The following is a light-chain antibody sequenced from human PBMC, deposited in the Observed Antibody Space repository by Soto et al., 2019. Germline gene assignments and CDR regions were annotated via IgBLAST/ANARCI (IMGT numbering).Light chain of an antibody. CDR2: QTS. J-gene: IGKJ5*01. CDR1: QYINTR. Sequence: EIVLTQSPATLSSFPGDRVTLSCRASQYINTRLAWYQHRPGQAPRLLIYQTSLRAAGIPARFSASGSGTDFTLTISDVQPEDFALYYCQQRSKWPPEVTFGQGTRLEIK. V-gene: IGKV3-11*01. CDR3: QQRSKWPPEVT.